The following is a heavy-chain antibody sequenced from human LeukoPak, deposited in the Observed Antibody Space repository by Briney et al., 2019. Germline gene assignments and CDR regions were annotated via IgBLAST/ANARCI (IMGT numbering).Heavy chain of an antibody. V-gene: IGHV1-46*01. CDR1: GYTFTSYY. D-gene: IGHD3-22*01. J-gene: IGHJ4*02. CDR2: INPSGGST. Sequence: ASVKVSCKASGYTFTSYYIHWVRQAPAQGLEWMGIINPSGGSTSYAQKFQGRVTMTRDISTSTVYVELSSLRSEDTAVYYCARVLSSGYSDYFDYWGQGTLVTVSS. CDR3: ARVLSSGYSDYFDY.